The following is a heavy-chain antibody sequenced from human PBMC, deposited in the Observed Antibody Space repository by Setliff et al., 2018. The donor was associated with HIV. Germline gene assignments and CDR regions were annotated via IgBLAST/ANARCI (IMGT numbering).Heavy chain of an antibody. CDR2: LYGDGRT. CDR1: GFTVSNNY. J-gene: IGHJ5*02. Sequence: GGSLRLSCEVSGFTVSNNYMTWVRQAPGKGLEWVSTLYGDGRTFYADSAQGRFTLSRDNSNNILFLQMNSLLAEDTAVYFCAKGVKFLDPWGQGTLVTVSS. D-gene: IGHD2-21*01. CDR3: AKGVKFLDP. V-gene: IGHV3-53*01.